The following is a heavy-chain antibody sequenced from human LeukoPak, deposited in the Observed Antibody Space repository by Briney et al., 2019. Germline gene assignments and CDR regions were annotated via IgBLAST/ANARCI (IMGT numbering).Heavy chain of an antibody. Sequence: SETLSLTCAVSGYSISSGYYWGWIRQPPGEGLEWIGSIYHSGSTYYNPSLKSRVTISVDTSKNQFSLKLSSVTAADTAVYYCARVKRYYYGSGSPTFDYWGQGTLVTVSS. J-gene: IGHJ4*02. CDR1: GYSISSGYY. CDR2: IYHSGST. V-gene: IGHV4-38-2*01. D-gene: IGHD3-10*01. CDR3: ARVKRYYYGSGSPTFDY.